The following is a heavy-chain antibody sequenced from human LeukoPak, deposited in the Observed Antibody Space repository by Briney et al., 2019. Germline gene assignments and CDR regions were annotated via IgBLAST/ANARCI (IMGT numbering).Heavy chain of an antibody. J-gene: IGHJ3*02. D-gene: IGHD3-3*01. Sequence: GGSLRLSCVASGFTFSSYAMSWVRQAPGKGLEWVSAISGSGGSTYYADSVKGRFTISRDNSKNTLYLQMNSLRAEDTAVYYCAKAPYYDFWSGYYAFDIWGQGTMVTVSS. CDR2: ISGSGGST. CDR3: AKAPYYDFWSGYYAFDI. V-gene: IGHV3-23*01. CDR1: GFTFSSYA.